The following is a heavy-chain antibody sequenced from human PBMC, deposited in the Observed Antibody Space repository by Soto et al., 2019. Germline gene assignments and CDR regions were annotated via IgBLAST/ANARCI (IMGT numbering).Heavy chain of an antibody. J-gene: IGHJ4*02. CDR3: ARNYSSGRDY. V-gene: IGHV1-69*13. Sequence: SVKVSCKASGGTFSSYAISWVRQAPGQGLEWMGGIIPIFGTANYAQKFQGRVTITADESTSTAYMELSSVRSEDTAMYYSARNYSSGRDYWGQRTLVTFSP. D-gene: IGHD6-19*01. CDR1: GGTFSSYA. CDR2: IIPIFGTA.